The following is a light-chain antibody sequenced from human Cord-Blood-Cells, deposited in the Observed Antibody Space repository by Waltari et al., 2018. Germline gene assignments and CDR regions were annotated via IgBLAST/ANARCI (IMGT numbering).Light chain of an antibody. CDR1: QSIISY. Sequence: DIQMTQSTSSLSASVGDRVTITCRASQSIISYLNWYQQKPGKAPKLLIYAASSLQSGVPSRFSGSGSGTDFTLTISSLQPEDFATYYCQQSYSTPYMYTFGQGTKREIK. J-gene: IGKJ2*01. V-gene: IGKV1-39*01. CDR2: AAS. CDR3: QQSYSTPYMYT.